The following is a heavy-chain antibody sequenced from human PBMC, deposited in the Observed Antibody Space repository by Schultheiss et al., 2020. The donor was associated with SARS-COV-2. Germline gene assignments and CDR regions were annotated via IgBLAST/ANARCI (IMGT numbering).Heavy chain of an antibody. J-gene: IGHJ4*02. Sequence: GGSLRLSCAASGFTFSSYSINWVRQAPGKGLEWVSSISGSGTYINYADSIKGRFTISRDNAKNSLFLQMNSLRAEDTAVYYCARGYGHLDYWGQGTLVTVSS. D-gene: IGHD4-17*01. CDR3: ARGYGHLDY. CDR1: GFTFSSYS. V-gene: IGHV3-21*01. CDR2: ISGSGTYI.